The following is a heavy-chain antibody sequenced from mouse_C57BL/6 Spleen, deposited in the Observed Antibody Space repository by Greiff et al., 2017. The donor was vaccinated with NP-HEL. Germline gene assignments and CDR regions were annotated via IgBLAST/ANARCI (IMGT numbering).Heavy chain of an antibody. V-gene: IGHV1-20*01. CDR1: GYSFTGYF. CDR3: AKEAGYRYAMDY. CDR2: LNPYNGDT. D-gene: IGHD2-2*01. J-gene: IGHJ4*01. Sequence: EVKLVESGPELVKPGDSVKISCKASGYSFTGYFMNWVMQSHGKSLEWIGRLNPYNGDTFYNQKFKGKATLTVDKSSSTAHMELRSVPSEDSAVYCCAKEAGYRYAMDYWGQGTSVTVSS.